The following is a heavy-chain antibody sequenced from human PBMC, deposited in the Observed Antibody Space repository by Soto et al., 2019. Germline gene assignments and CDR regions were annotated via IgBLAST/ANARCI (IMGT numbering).Heavy chain of an antibody. CDR3: AKTNRYCSSTNCFVFDY. CDR1: GFTFSGYW. CDR2: IKQDGSEK. V-gene: IGHV3-7*01. Sequence: EVQLVESGGGLVQPGGSLRLSCAASGFTFSGYWMSWVRQAPGKGLEWVANIKQDGSEKYYVDSVKGRFTISRDNAKNSLYLLMNSLRAEDTAVYYCAKTNRYCSSTNCFVFDYWGQGTLVTVSS. J-gene: IGHJ4*02. D-gene: IGHD2-2*01.